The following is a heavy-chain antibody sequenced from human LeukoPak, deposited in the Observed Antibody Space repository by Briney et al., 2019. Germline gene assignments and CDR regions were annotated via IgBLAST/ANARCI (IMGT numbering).Heavy chain of an antibody. CDR3: ARDRGYCTNGVCLNWFDP. CDR1: GGSISSYY. D-gene: IGHD2-8*01. CDR2: IYTSGST. Sequence: PSETLSLTCTVSGGSISSYYWSWIRQPPGKGLEWIGYIYTSGSTNYNPSLKSRVTMSVDTSKNQFSLKLSSVTAADTAVYYCARDRGYCTNGVCLNWFDPWGQGTLVTVSS. J-gene: IGHJ5*02. V-gene: IGHV4-4*08.